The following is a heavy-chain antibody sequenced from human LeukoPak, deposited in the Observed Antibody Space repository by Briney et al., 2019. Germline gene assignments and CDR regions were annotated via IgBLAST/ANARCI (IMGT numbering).Heavy chain of an antibody. CDR2: MYYSGST. CDR3: ARGRLSQFYFDY. D-gene: IGHD1-26*01. V-gene: IGHV4-59*01. CDR1: GGSFSGYY. Sequence: PSETLSLTCAVYGGSFSGYYWTWIRQPPGKGLEWIGYMYYSGSTNCNPSLKSRVTISLDTSENQFSLKLSSVTAADTAVYYCARGRLSQFYFDYWGQGTLVTVSS. J-gene: IGHJ4*02.